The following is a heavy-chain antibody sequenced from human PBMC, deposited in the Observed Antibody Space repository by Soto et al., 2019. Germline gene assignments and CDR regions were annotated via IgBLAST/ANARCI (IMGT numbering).Heavy chain of an antibody. D-gene: IGHD1-1*01. CDR3: ARATSSSGHHGY. CDR1: GGSFSSGGYY. CDR2: LYYSGST. Sequence: QLQLQESGPGLVKPSQTLSLACTVSGGSFSSGGYYWSWIRQLPGKGLEWIGYLYYSGSTYYNPSLKGRFTRTLDTSKHHYHLKLSAVTAEETSVYYCARATSSSGHHGYWGQGTLVTVSS. J-gene: IGHJ4*02. V-gene: IGHV4-31*03.